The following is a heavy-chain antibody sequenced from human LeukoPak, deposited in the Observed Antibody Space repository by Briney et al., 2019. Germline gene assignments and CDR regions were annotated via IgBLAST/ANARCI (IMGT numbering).Heavy chain of an antibody. Sequence: PGGSLRLSCAASGFTFSSYDMHWVRQATGKGLEWVSAIGTAGGTYYPGSVKGRFTISRENAKNSLYLQMNSLRAGDTAVYYCARVDGTGGFDYWGQGTLVTVSS. V-gene: IGHV3-13*01. CDR3: ARVDGTGGFDY. CDR2: IGTAGGT. J-gene: IGHJ4*02. CDR1: GFTFSSYD. D-gene: IGHD7-27*01.